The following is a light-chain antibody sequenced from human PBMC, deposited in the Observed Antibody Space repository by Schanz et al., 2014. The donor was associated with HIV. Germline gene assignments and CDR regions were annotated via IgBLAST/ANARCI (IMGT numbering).Light chain of an antibody. V-gene: IGLV2-14*02. CDR2: DVN. CDR3: GSYTSSSTLV. J-gene: IGLJ2*01. Sequence: QSALTQPASVSGSPGQSITISCTGTSSDVGSYNLVSWYQQHPGKAPKLMIYDVNKRPSGVPDRFSGSKSGNTASLTISGLQAEDEADYYCGSYTSSSTLVFGGGTKLTVL. CDR1: SSDVGSYNL.